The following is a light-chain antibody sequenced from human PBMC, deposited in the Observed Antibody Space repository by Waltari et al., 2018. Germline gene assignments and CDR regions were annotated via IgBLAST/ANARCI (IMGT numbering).Light chain of an antibody. CDR3: QQYGGSPPAWT. V-gene: IGKV3-20*01. CDR1: QSVSSSY. Sequence: VLTQSPGTLSLSPGERPTLSCRASQSVSSSYLGWYQQRPGQPPRFLIYGASSRATGIPDRFSGSGSGTDFTLTISRLEPEDFAVYHCQQYGGSPPAWTFGQGTKVEIK. J-gene: IGKJ1*01. CDR2: GAS.